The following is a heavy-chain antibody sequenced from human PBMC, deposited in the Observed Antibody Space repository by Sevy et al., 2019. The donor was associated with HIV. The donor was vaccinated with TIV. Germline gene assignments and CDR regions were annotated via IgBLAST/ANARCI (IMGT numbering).Heavy chain of an antibody. D-gene: IGHD3-22*01. CDR2: IYYSGST. CDR3: ARYVSASTYYYDSSGYNY. CDR1: GGSISSSSYY. J-gene: IGHJ4*02. V-gene: IGHV4-39*01. Sequence: SETLSLTCTVSGGSISSSSYYWGWIRQPPGKGLEWIGSIYYSGSTYYNPSLKSRVTISVDTSKNQFSLKLSSVTAADTAVYYCARYVSASTYYYDSSGYNYWGQGTLVTVSS.